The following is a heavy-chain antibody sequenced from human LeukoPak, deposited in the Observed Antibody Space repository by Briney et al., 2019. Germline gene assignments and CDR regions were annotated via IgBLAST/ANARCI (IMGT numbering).Heavy chain of an antibody. CDR2: IYYSGST. V-gene: IGHV4-59*01. Sequence: SETLSLTCTVSGGSISSYYWSWIRQPPGKGLEWIGYIYYSGSTNYNPSLKSRVTISVDTSKNQFSLKLSSVTAADTAVYYCARLWSGTKGGDYWGQGTLVTVSS. CDR3: ARLWSGTKGGDY. CDR1: GGSISSYY. J-gene: IGHJ4*02. D-gene: IGHD3-3*01.